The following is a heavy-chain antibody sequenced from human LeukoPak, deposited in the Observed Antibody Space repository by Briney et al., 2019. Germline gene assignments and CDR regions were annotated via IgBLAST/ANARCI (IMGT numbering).Heavy chain of an antibody. V-gene: IGHV3-23*01. D-gene: IGHD3-22*01. CDR1: GFTFSSYT. CDR3: AKDLDSSGYYIGENFDY. CDR2: ISGSGGRT. J-gene: IGHJ4*02. Sequence: GGSLRLSCAASGFTFSSYTMNWVRQAPGKGLEWVAMISGSGGRTYYADSVKGRFTISRDNSKNTLYLQMNSLRAEDKAVYYCAKDLDSSGYYIGENFDYWGQGTLVTVSS.